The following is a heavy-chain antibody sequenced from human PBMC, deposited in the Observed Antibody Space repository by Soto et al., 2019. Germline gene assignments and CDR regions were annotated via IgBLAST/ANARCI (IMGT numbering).Heavy chain of an antibody. V-gene: IGHV4-31*03. Sequence: SETLSLTCTVSGGSISSGGYYWSWIRQQPGKGLEWIGYIYYSGSTYYNPSLKSRVTISVDTSKNQFSLKLSSVTAADTAVYYCARQRLEMATIDDAFDIWGQGTMVTVS. J-gene: IGHJ3*02. CDR1: GGSISSGGYY. D-gene: IGHD5-12*01. CDR2: IYYSGST. CDR3: ARQRLEMATIDDAFDI.